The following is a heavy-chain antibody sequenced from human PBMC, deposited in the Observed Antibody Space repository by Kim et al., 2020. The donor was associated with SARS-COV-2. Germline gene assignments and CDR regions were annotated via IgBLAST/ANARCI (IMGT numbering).Heavy chain of an antibody. Sequence: GGSLRLSCAASGFTFSRYAMSWARQAPGKGLEWVSTISDSGVRTHYADSVKGRFTISRDNSKSTLFLQMNSPRAEDTAVYYCEASDYWGQGSLVTVSS. J-gene: IGHJ4*02. V-gene: IGHV3-23*01. CDR3: EASDY. CDR1: GFTFSRYA. CDR2: ISDSGVRT.